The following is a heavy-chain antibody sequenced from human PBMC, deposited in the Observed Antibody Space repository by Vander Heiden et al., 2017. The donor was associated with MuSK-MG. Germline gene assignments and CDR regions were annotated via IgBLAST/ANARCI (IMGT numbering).Heavy chain of an antibody. CDR2: MNPNSGNT. Sequence: QVQLVQSGAEVQKPGASVKISCKASGYPFTSYDISWVRQATGQGLEWMGWMNPNSGNTAYAQKFQGRVTISRNTSISTAYMELSSLTSEDTAVYYCARDSGGYDSSGYDSDWFDPWGQGTLVTVSS. J-gene: IGHJ5*02. D-gene: IGHD3-22*01. V-gene: IGHV1-8*03. CDR3: ARDSGGYDSSGYDSDWFDP. CDR1: GYPFTSYD.